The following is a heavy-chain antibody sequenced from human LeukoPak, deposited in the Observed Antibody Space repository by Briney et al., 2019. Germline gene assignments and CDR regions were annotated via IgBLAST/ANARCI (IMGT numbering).Heavy chain of an antibody. J-gene: IGHJ6*02. CDR3: AKGIRYCSSTSCYYVHYYYGMDV. V-gene: IGHV3-30*18. CDR1: GFTFSSYG. Sequence: GSLKLSCAASGFTFSSYGMHWVRQAPGKGLEWVVVISYDGSDKYYADSVKGRFTISRDNSKNTLYLQMNSLRAEDTAVYYCAKGIRYCSSTSCYYVHYYYGMDVWGQGTTVTVSS. D-gene: IGHD2-2*01. CDR2: ISYDGSDK.